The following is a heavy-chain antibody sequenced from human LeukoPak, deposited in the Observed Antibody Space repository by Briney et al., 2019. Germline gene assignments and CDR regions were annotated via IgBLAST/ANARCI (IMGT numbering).Heavy chain of an antibody. CDR2: INHSGST. CDR3: ARAVGQWLAGFDY. V-gene: IGHV4-34*01. CDR1: GGSFSGYY. D-gene: IGHD6-19*01. J-gene: IGHJ4*02. Sequence: SETLSLSCAVYGGSFSGYYWSWIRQPPGKGLEWIGEINHSGSTNYNPSLKSRVTISVDTSKNQFSLKLSSVTAADTAVYYCARAVGQWLAGFDYWGQGTLVTVSS.